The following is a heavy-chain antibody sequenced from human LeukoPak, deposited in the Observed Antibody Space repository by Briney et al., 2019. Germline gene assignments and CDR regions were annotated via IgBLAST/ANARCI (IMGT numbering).Heavy chain of an antibody. CDR1: GFTFSSYS. Sequence: GGSLRLSCAASGFTFSSYSMNWVRQAPGKGLEWVSSISSSSSYIYYADSVKGRFTTSRDNAKNSLYLQMNSLRAEDTAVYYCARGSIAVAAAFDIWGQGTMVTVSS. J-gene: IGHJ3*02. CDR2: ISSSSSYI. D-gene: IGHD6-19*01. V-gene: IGHV3-21*01. CDR3: ARGSIAVAAAFDI.